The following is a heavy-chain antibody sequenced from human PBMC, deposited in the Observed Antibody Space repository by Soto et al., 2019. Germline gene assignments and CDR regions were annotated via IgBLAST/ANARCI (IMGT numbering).Heavy chain of an antibody. Sequence: SETLSLTCTVSGGSISSSSYYWGWIRQPPGKGLEWIGSIYYSGSTYYNPSLKSRVTISVDTSKNQFSLKLSSVTAADTAVYYCARRTLRPATVDVWGKGTTVTVSS. CDR3: ARRTLRPATVDV. CDR1: GGSISSSSYY. D-gene: IGHD2-2*01. J-gene: IGHJ6*04. CDR2: IYYSGST. V-gene: IGHV4-39*01.